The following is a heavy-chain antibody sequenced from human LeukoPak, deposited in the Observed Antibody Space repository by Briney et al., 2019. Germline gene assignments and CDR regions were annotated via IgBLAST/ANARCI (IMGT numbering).Heavy chain of an antibody. D-gene: IGHD2-15*01. CDR2: IIPLFGKP. CDR1: GGTFNNFA. V-gene: IGHV1-69*13. Sequence: ASVKVSCKASGGTFNNFAINWVRQVPGERPEWMGRIIPLFGKPEYAQKFQGRVDITADQSTDTVYMEISSLTSEDTAVYYCASKGHLGYCSGGSCHGSDYWGQGTLVTVSS. CDR3: ASKGHLGYCSGGSCHGSDY. J-gene: IGHJ4*02.